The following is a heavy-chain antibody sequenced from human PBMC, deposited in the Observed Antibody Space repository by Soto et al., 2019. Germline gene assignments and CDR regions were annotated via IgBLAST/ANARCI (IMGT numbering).Heavy chain of an antibody. V-gene: IGHV3-15*07. CDR3: TTIVSSWGA. CDR2: MKSKTDGGTI. D-gene: IGHD6-13*01. J-gene: IGHJ1*01. Sequence: EVQLVESGGGLVKPGGSLRLSCAASSFTFSNAWMNWVRQAPGKGLEWVGRMKSKTDGGTIDYAAPVKGRCTISRDDAKNTLYLQMNSLKTEDTAMYYCTTIVSSWGAWAQGTLVTVS. CDR1: SFTFSNAW.